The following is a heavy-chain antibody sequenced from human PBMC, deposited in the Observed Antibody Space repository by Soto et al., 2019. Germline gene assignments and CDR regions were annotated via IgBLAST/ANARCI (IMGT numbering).Heavy chain of an antibody. D-gene: IGHD2-15*01. Sequence: ASVKVSCKASGGTFSSYAISWVRQAPGQGLEWMGGIIPIFGTANYAQKFQGRVTITADESTSTAYMELSSLRSEDTAVYYCVIVVVVAANGAYYYYGMDVWGQGTTVTVSS. CDR2: IIPIFGTA. J-gene: IGHJ6*02. CDR1: GGTFSSYA. V-gene: IGHV1-69*13. CDR3: VIVVVVAANGAYYYYGMDV.